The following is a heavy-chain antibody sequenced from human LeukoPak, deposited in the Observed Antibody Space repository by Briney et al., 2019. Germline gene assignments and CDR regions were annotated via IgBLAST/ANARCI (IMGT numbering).Heavy chain of an antibody. Sequence: GGSLRPSCAASGFTFSSYAMSGVRQAPGKGLEWVSAISGSGGSTYYADSVKGRFTISRDNSKNTLYLQMNSLRAEDTAVYYCAKDWLLATPNWFDPWGQGTLVTVSS. CDR2: ISGSGGST. J-gene: IGHJ5*02. CDR3: AKDWLLATPNWFDP. CDR1: GFTFSSYA. V-gene: IGHV3-23*01. D-gene: IGHD1-26*01.